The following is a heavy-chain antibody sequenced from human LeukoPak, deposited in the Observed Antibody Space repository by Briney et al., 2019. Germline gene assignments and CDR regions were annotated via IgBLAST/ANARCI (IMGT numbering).Heavy chain of an antibody. J-gene: IGHJ6*02. Sequence: PSETLSLTCTVSGGSISSYYWSWLRQPPGKGLEWIGYIYYSGSTNYNPSLKSRVTISVDTSKNQFSLKLSPVTAADTAVYYCARRDRLEPLDVWGQGTTVTVSS. CDR2: IYYSGST. D-gene: IGHD1-1*01. CDR3: ARRDRLEPLDV. V-gene: IGHV4-59*08. CDR1: GGSISSYY.